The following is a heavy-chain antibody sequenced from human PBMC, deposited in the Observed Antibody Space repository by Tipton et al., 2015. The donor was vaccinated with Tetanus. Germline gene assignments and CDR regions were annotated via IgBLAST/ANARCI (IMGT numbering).Heavy chain of an antibody. V-gene: IGHV4-39*01. CDR3: ARPGGSSWYTHYLDY. D-gene: IGHD6-13*01. J-gene: IGHJ4*02. Sequence: LRLSCTVSGGSISSSSYFWGWIRQPPGKGLEWIGSIYYSGSTYYNPSLKSRVTISVDTSKNQFSLKLSSVTAADTAVYYCARPGGSSWYTHYLDYWGQGTLVTVSS. CDR1: GGSISSSSYF. CDR2: IYYSGST.